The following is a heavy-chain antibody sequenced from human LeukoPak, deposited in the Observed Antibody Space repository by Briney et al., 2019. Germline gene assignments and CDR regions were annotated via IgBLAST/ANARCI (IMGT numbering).Heavy chain of an antibody. CDR1: GFTFSTCG. J-gene: IGHJ4*02. D-gene: IGHD4-23*01. CDR2: IQAGGDEK. Sequence: GGSLRLSCAASGFTFSTCGMHWVRQAPGKGLEWMTFIQAGGDEKYYAESVKGRFTVSRDNSKNTLYLQMNSLRAEDTAVYYCARDTPGYGGDDFGYWGQGALVTVSS. V-gene: IGHV3-30*02. CDR3: ARDTPGYGGDDFGY.